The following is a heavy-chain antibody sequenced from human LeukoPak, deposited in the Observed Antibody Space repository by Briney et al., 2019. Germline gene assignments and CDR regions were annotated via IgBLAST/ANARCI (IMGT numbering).Heavy chain of an antibody. CDR1: GFTFSDYY. Sequence: GGSLRLSCAASGFTFSDYYMSWIRQAPGKGLEWVSYISSSGSTIYYADSVKGRFTISRDNAKNSLYLQINRLRAEDTAVYYCARGGRPRFLEWFNNWFDPWGQGTLVTVSS. J-gene: IGHJ5*02. CDR3: ARGGRPRFLEWFNNWFDP. CDR2: ISSSGSTI. D-gene: IGHD3-3*01. V-gene: IGHV3-11*01.